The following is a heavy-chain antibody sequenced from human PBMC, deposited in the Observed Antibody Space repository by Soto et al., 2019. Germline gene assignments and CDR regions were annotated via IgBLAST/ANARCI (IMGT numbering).Heavy chain of an antibody. Sequence: SETLSLTCTVSGASISGFYWSWIRKSAGKGLGWIGRIYATGTTDYNPSLKSRVMMSVDTSKKQFSLKLRSVTAADTAVYYCVRDGTKTLRDWFDPWGQGISVTVSS. J-gene: IGHJ5*02. V-gene: IGHV4-4*07. D-gene: IGHD1-1*01. CDR1: GASISGFY. CDR2: IYATGTT. CDR3: VRDGTKTLRDWFDP.